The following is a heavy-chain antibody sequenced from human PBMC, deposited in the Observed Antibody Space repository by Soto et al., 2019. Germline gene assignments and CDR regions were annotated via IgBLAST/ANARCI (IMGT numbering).Heavy chain of an antibody. Sequence: PSETLSLTCTVSGGSISSGGYYWSWIRQHPGKGLEWIGYIYYSGTTYYNPSLKSRVIISVDTSKNQFSLKLSSVSAADTALYYCARCSLVVVPAPGFDPWGRGTQVTVSS. D-gene: IGHD2-2*01. J-gene: IGHJ5*02. CDR3: ARCSLVVVPAPGFDP. V-gene: IGHV4-31*03. CDR1: GGSISSGGYY. CDR2: IYYSGTT.